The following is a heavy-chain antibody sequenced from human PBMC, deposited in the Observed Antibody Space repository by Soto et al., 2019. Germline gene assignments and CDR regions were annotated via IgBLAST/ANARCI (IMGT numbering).Heavy chain of an antibody. CDR2: IYWDDDK. D-gene: IGHD6-13*01. V-gene: IGHV2-5*02. CDR1: GFSLSTSGVG. CDR3: AHRHPSSPVTTRLWPQLVRGAGDLDY. J-gene: IGHJ4*02. Sequence: QITLKESGPTLVKPTQTLTLTCTFSGFSLSTSGVGVGWIRQPPGKALEWLALIYWDDDKRYSPSLKSRLTTPKPTAHSQVVPTIPNLDPVDTATSYGAHRHPSSPVTTRLWPQLVRGAGDLDYWGQGTLVTVSS.